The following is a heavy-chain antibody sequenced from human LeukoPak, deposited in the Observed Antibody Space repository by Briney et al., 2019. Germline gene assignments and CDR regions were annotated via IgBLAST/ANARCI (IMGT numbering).Heavy chain of an antibody. CDR3: ARDKTFEVVNYFNY. V-gene: IGHV4-39*07. Sequence: PSETLSLTCTVAGGSISSGSYYWGWIRQPPGKGLEWIGSIYYSGSTYYNPSLKSRITVSLDTSKNQFSLKLSSVTAADTAVYYCARDKTFEVVNYFNYWGQGTLVTVSS. D-gene: IGHD3-3*01. CDR1: GGSISSGSYY. CDR2: IYYSGST. J-gene: IGHJ4*02.